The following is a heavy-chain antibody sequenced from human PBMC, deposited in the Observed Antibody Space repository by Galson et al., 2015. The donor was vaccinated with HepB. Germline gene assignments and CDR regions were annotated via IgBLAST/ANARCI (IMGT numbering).Heavy chain of an antibody. CDR1: GGSISSYY. J-gene: IGHJ4*02. V-gene: IGHV4-59*08. CDR2: IYYSGST. D-gene: IGHD3-22*01. Sequence: ETLSLTCTVSGGSISSYYWSWIRQPPGKGLEWIGYIYYSGSTNYNPSLKSRVTISVDTSKNQFSLKLSSVTAADTAVYYCARHYYYDSSGPAVDYWGQGTLVTVSS. CDR3: ARHYYYDSSGPAVDY.